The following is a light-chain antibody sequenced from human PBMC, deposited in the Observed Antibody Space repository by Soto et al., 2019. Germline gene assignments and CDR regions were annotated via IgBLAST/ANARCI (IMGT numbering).Light chain of an antibody. CDR2: KAS. J-gene: IGKJ1*01. V-gene: IGKV1-5*03. Sequence: DIQMTQSPSTLSASIGDRVTITCRASQSINSWLAWYQQKPGKAPNLLIYKASTLETGVPSRFSGSGSGTEFTLTISSLQPDDFATYYCQQYQSRWTFGQGTKVDIK. CDR3: QQYQSRWT. CDR1: QSINSW.